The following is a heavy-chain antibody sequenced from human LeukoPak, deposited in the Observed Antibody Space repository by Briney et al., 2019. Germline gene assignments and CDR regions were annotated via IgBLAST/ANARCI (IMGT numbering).Heavy chain of an antibody. Sequence: ASVKVSCKASGGTFSSYAISWVRQAPGQGLEWMGGIIPIFGTANYAQKFQGRVTITADESTSTAYMELSSLRSEDTAVYYCASGRIAAAGSYFDYWGQGTLVTVSS. CDR1: GGTFSSYA. V-gene: IGHV1-69*13. CDR3: ASGRIAAAGSYFDY. D-gene: IGHD6-13*01. CDR2: IIPIFGTA. J-gene: IGHJ4*02.